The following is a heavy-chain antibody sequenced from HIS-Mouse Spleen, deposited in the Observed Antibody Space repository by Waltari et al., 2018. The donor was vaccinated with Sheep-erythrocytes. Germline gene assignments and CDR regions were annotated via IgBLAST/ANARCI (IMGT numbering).Heavy chain of an antibody. CDR3: AKVRTVNYWYFDL. CDR2: RSYEGSNK. D-gene: IGHD1-1*01. J-gene: IGHJ2*01. V-gene: IGHV3-30*18. CDR1: GFTFSSYG. Sequence: QVQLVESGGGVVQPGRSLRLSCAASGFTFSSYGMHWVRQAPGKGLGGVAVRSYEGSNKYYADSVKGRFTISRDNSKNTLYLQMNSLRAEDTAVYYCAKVRTVNYWYFDLWGRGTLVTVSS.